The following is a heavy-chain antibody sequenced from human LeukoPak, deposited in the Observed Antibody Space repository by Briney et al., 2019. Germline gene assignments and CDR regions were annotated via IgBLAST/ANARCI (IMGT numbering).Heavy chain of an antibody. CDR3: ANPAKGAYFYYYMDV. V-gene: IGHV1-18*01. Sequence: ASVKVSCKASGYTFPTYGITWVRQAPGRGLEWMGWISGYNGNTQYAQKFQGRVTLTTDTSTNTAYMELRSLTSDDTAVYYCANPAKGAYFYYYMDVWGKGTTVTVSS. CDR1: GYTFPTYG. J-gene: IGHJ6*03. CDR2: ISGYNGNT. D-gene: IGHD2-2*01.